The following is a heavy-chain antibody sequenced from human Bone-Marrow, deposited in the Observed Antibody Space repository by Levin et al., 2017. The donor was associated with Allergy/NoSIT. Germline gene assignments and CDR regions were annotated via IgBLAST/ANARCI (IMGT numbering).Heavy chain of an antibody. CDR2: ITTGSNYK. Sequence: GGSLRLSCEASGFDFHIYIMNWVRQAPGKGLEWLSSITTGSNYKYYIDSVRGRFVISRDNGRNSLFLQMNSLRAEDTAVYYCARSHPLTGTTHFSYQDGMDVWGQGTTVTVSS. CDR3: ARSHPLTGTTHFSYQDGMDV. V-gene: IGHV3-21*01. D-gene: IGHD1/OR15-1a*01. J-gene: IGHJ6*02. CDR1: GFDFHIYI.